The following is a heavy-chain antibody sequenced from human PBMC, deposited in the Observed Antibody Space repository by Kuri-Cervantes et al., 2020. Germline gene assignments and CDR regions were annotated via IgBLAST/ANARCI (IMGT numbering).Heavy chain of an antibody. V-gene: IGHV4-39*07. J-gene: IGHJ3*02. Sequence: SETLSLTFTVSGGSISSSSYYWGWIRQPPGKGLEWIGSIYYSGRTYYTPSLKSRVTISVDTSKNQFSLKLSSVTAADTAVYYCAGEVRTWDAFDIWGQGTMVTVSS. D-gene: IGHD1-1*01. CDR3: AGEVRTWDAFDI. CDR1: GGSISSSSYY. CDR2: IYYSGRT.